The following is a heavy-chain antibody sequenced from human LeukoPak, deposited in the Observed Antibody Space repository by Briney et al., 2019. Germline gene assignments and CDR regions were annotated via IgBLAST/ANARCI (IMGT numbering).Heavy chain of an antibody. CDR1: GESFSGYY. V-gene: IGHV4-34*01. J-gene: IGHJ4*02. CDR2: INHSGST. CDR3: ARQPAWNYYGSGSFDFDY. Sequence: SETPSLTCAVYGESFSGYYWSWIRQPPGKGLEWIGEINHSGSTNYNPSLKSRVTISVDTSKNQFSLKLSSVTAADTAVYYCARQPAWNYYGSGSFDFDYWGQGTLVTVSS. D-gene: IGHD3-10*01.